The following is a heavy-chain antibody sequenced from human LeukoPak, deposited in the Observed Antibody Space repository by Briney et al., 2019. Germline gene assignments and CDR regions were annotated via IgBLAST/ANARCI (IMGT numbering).Heavy chain of an antibody. CDR2: ISAYNGNT. CDR3: ARDRGITIFGVVAYYYYMDV. Sequence: GASVKVSCKASGYTFTSYGISWVRQAPGQGVEWMGWISAYNGNTNYAQKLQGRVTMTTDTSTSTAYMELRSLRSDDTAVYYCARDRGITIFGVVAYYYYMDVWGKGTTVTVSS. CDR1: GYTFTSYG. J-gene: IGHJ6*03. D-gene: IGHD3-3*01. V-gene: IGHV1-18*01.